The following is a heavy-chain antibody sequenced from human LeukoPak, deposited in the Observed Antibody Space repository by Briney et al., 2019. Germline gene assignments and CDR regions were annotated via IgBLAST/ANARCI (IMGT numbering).Heavy chain of an antibody. Sequence: PGGSLRLSCAASGFTFNTHSMNWVRQAPGKGLEWVSSISLSSTYIFYADSVKGRFTISRDNAKNSLYLQMNSLSPEDTAVYYCARDHEEGNYAMDVWGQGTTVTVSS. J-gene: IGHJ6*02. CDR2: ISLSSTYI. D-gene: IGHD3-10*01. V-gene: IGHV3-21*06. CDR3: ARDHEEGNYAMDV. CDR1: GFTFNTHS.